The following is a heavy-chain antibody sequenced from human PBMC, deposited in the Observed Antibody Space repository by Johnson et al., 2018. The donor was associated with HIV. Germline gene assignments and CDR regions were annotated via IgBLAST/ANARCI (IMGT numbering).Heavy chain of an antibody. J-gene: IGHJ3*02. CDR1: GFSFSDYY. Sequence: QVQLVESGGGVVQPGGSLRLSCAASGFSFSDYYMSWIRQAPGKGLEWVSYISSSGTTIYYADSVKGRFTISRDNAKNSLYLQMNSLRAEDTAVYYCARRGACGGDCYPDGCDIWGQGTMVTVSS. CDR2: ISSSGTTI. V-gene: IGHV3-11*04. D-gene: IGHD2-21*02. CDR3: ARRGACGGDCYPDGCDI.